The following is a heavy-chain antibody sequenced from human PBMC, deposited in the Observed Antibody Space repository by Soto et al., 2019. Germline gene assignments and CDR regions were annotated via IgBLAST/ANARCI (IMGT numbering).Heavy chain of an antibody. D-gene: IGHD6-19*01. J-gene: IGHJ4*02. CDR1: GGSISSGDYY. CDR2: IYYSGST. V-gene: IGHV4-30-4*01. Sequence: QVQLQESGPGLVKPSQTLSLTCTVSGGSISSGDYYWTWIRQPPGRGLEWIGYIYYSGSTYYNPSLESRVTMSVDTSKNQFSLKLSSVTAADTAVYYCARSSGWYLIFDYWGQGTLVTVSS. CDR3: ARSSGWYLIFDY.